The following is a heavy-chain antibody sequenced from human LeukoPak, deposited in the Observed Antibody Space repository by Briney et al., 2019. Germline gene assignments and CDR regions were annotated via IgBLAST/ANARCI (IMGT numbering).Heavy chain of an antibody. CDR3: ARVGAVWTGIRYFDY. CDR1: GFTVSSNY. CDR2: IYSGGST. J-gene: IGHJ4*02. D-gene: IGHD3/OR15-3a*01. V-gene: IGHV3-66*01. Sequence: GGSLRLSCAASGFTVSSNYMSWVRQAPGKGLEWVSVIYSGGSTYYADSVKGRFTISRDNSKNTLYLQMNSLRAEDTAVYYCARVGAVWTGIRYFDYWGQGTLVTVSS.